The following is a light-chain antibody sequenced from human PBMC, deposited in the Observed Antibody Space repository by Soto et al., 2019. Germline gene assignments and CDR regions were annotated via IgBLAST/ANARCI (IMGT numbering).Light chain of an antibody. CDR3: QQSYSTPFMYT. CDR1: QSISSY. Sequence: DIQMTQSPSSLSASVGDRVTITCRASQSISSYLNWYQQKPEKAPKLLIYAASSLQSGVPSRFSGSGSGTDFTLTISSLQPEDFATYYCQQSYSTPFMYTFGLGTKLEIK. CDR2: AAS. V-gene: IGKV1-39*01. J-gene: IGKJ2*01.